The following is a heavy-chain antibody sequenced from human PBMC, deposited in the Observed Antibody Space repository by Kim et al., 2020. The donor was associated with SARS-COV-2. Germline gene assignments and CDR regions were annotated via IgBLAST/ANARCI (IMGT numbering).Heavy chain of an antibody. J-gene: IGHJ4*02. CDR2: T. D-gene: IGHD6-19*01. Sequence: TSYNPTQKKQVTMTADTAKNQYTLKLSSTTAADTAVYYCARGGSSGCFDCWGQGILVTVSS. V-gene: IGHV4-4*07. CDR3: ARGGSSGCFDC.